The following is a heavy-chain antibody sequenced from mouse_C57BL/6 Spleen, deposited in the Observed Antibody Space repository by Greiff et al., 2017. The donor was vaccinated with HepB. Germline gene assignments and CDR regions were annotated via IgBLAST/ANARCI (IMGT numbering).Heavy chain of an antibody. V-gene: IGHV5-16*01. Sequence: DVKLVESEGGLVQPGSSMKLSCTASGFTFNDYYMAWVRQVPEKGLEWVANINYDGSSTYYLDSLKSRFIISRDNAKNILYLQMSSLKSEDTATYYCARGNYFDYWGQGTTLTVSS. CDR3: ARGNYFDY. CDR2: INYDGSST. CDR1: GFTFNDYY. J-gene: IGHJ2*01.